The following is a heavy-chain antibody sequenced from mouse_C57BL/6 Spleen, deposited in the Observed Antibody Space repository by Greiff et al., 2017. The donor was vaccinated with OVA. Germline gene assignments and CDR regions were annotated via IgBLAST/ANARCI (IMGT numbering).Heavy chain of an antibody. D-gene: IGHD1-1*01. V-gene: IGHV3-6*01. J-gene: IGHJ1*03. CDR1: GYSITSGYY. Sequence: VQLKESGPGLVKPSQSLSLTCSVTGYSITSGYYWNWIRQFPGNKLEWMGYISYDGSNNYNPSLKNRISITRDTSKNQFFLKLNSVTTEDTATYYCARVVALSPYWYFDVWGTGTTVTVSS. CDR2: ISYDGSN. CDR3: ARVVALSPYWYFDV.